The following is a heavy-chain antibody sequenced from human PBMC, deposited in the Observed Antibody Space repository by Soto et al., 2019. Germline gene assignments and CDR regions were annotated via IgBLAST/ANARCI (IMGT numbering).Heavy chain of an antibody. CDR2: MSRSGST. J-gene: IGHJ4*02. V-gene: IGHV4-38-2*01. CDR1: GYSIRSGHY. D-gene: IGHD1-26*01. Sequence: PSETLSLTCAVSGYSIRSGHYWGWIRQPPGKGLEWIGSMSRSGSTYYNPSLEIRVTMSVDTSQNKFSLRLTPVTAADTAVYYCVRGGGSYYRQDHFDYWGQGSPVTVSS. CDR3: VRGGGSYYRQDHFDY.